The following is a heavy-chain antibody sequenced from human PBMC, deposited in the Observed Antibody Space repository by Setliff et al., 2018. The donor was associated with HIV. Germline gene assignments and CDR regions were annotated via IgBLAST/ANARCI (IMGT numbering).Heavy chain of an antibody. CDR3: AREGQWLDVGDAFDI. CDR2: IIPMFGTA. Sequence: SVKVSCKASGGTFSSYAISWVRQAPGQGLEWMGGIIPMFGTANYEQKFQGRFTITADESTSTAYMELSSLRSEDTAVYYCAREGQWLDVGDAFDIWGQGTMVTVSS. J-gene: IGHJ3*02. V-gene: IGHV1-69*13. D-gene: IGHD6-19*01. CDR1: GGTFSSYA.